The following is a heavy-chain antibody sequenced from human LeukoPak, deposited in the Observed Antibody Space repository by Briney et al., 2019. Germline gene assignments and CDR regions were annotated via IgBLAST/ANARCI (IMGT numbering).Heavy chain of an antibody. D-gene: IGHD6-13*01. V-gene: IGHV1-69*05. CDR1: GGTFSSYA. Sequence: ASVKVSCKASGGTFSSYAISWVRQAPGQGLEWMGGIIPIFGTANYAQKFQGRVTITTDESTSTAYMELSSLRSEDTAVYYCARGGAAAAQHWGQGTLVTVSS. CDR2: IIPIFGTA. CDR3: ARGGAAAAQH. J-gene: IGHJ1*01.